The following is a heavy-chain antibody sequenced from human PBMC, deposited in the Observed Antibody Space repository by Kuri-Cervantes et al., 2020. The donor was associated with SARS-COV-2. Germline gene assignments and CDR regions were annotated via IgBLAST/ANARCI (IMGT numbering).Heavy chain of an antibody. CDR2: IYYSGST. V-gene: IGHV4-39*01. D-gene: IGHD6-6*01. Sequence: SETLSLTCTVSGGSISSSSYYWGWIRQPPGKGLEWIGSIYYSGSTYYNPSLKSRVTISVDTSKNQFSLKLVSVTAADTAVYYCARRSSSSHYLDYWGQGTLVTVSS. CDR3: ARRSSSSHYLDY. J-gene: IGHJ4*02. CDR1: GGSISSSSYY.